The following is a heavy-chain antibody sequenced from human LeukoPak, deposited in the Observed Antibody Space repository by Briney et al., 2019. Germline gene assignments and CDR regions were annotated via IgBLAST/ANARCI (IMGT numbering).Heavy chain of an antibody. J-gene: IGHJ4*02. CDR3: ASGGHDLWLTRHFDC. Sequence: SVKVSCKASGGTFSSYTISWVRQAPGQGLEWMGGIIPIFGTANYAQKFQGRVTITTDESTSTAYMELSSLRSEDTAVYYCASGGHDLWLTRHFDCWGQGTLVTVSS. V-gene: IGHV1-69*05. CDR2: IIPIFGTA. D-gene: IGHD2/OR15-2a*01. CDR1: GGTFSSYT.